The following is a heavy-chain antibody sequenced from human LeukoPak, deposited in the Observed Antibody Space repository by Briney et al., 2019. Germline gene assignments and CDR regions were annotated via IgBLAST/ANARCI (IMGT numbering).Heavy chain of an antibody. CDR1: GGSFSGYY. Sequence: SETLSLTCAVYGGSFSGYYWSWIRQPPGKGLEWIGEINHSGRTNYNPSLKSRVTIAVDTSKNQFSLKLSSVTAADAAVYYCARFSIVGATDWFDPWGQGTLVTVSS. D-gene: IGHD1-26*01. J-gene: IGHJ5*02. CDR2: INHSGRT. CDR3: ARFSIVGATDWFDP. V-gene: IGHV4-34*01.